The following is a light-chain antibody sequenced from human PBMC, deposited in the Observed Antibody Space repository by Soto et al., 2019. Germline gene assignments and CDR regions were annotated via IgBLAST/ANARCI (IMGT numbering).Light chain of an antibody. Sequence: QSVLTKPASVYGSPGQSITISCTGTSRDVGGYNYVSWYQQHPGKAPKLMIYEVSNRPSGVSNRFSGSKSGNTASLTISGLQAEDEADYYCSSYTSSSTPYVVFGGGTKLTVL. CDR2: EVS. V-gene: IGLV2-14*01. J-gene: IGLJ2*01. CDR1: SRDVGGYNY. CDR3: SSYTSSSTPYVV.